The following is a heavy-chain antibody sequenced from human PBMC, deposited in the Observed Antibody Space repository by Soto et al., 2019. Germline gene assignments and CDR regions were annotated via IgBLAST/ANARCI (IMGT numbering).Heavy chain of an antibody. Sequence: GGSLRLYCAASGFTFSSYGMHWVRQAPGKGLEWVAVISYDGSNKYYADSVKGRFTISRDNSKNTLYLQMNSLRAEDTAVYYCAKDYYGGYYCGMDVWGQGTTVTVSS. CDR2: ISYDGSNK. V-gene: IGHV3-30*18. CDR3: AKDYYGGYYCGMDV. D-gene: IGHD1-26*01. CDR1: GFTFSSYG. J-gene: IGHJ6*02.